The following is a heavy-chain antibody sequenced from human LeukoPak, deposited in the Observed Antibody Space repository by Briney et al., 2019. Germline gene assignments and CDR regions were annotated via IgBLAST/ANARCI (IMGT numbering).Heavy chain of an antibody. V-gene: IGHV3-30-3*01. J-gene: IGHJ4*02. D-gene: IGHD4-17*01. Sequence: PGGSLRLSCAASGFTFSSYAMHWVRQAPGKGLEWVAVISYDGSNKYYADSVKGRFTISRDNSKNTLYLQTNSLRAEDTAVYYCARARRITVTMKGFDYWGQGTLVTVSS. CDR1: GFTFSSYA. CDR3: ARARRITVTMKGFDY. CDR2: ISYDGSNK.